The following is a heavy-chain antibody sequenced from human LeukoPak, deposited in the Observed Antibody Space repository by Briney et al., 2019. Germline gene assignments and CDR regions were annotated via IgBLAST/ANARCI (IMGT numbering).Heavy chain of an antibody. Sequence: PSETLSLTCTVSGGSISSSSYYWGWIRQPPGKGLEWIGSIYHSGSTYYNPSLKSRVTISVDTSKNQFSLKLSSVTAADTAVYYCARFYGGVFDYWGQGTLVTVSS. CDR3: ARFYGGVFDY. D-gene: IGHD3-10*01. J-gene: IGHJ4*02. CDR2: IYHSGST. CDR1: GGSISSSSYY. V-gene: IGHV4-39*07.